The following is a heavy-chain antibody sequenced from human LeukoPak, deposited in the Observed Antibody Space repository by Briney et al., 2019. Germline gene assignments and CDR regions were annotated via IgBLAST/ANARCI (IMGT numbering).Heavy chain of an antibody. D-gene: IGHD2-15*01. CDR3: ARDYCSGGSCYPGSGY. CDR2: ISSSGGAI. J-gene: IGHJ4*02. CDR1: GFTFSSYE. V-gene: IGHV3-48*03. Sequence: PGGSLRLSCAASGFTFSSYEMNWVRQAPGKGLEWVSYISSSGGAIYYADSVKGRFTISRDNAKNSLYLQMNSLRAEDTAVYYCARDYCSGGSCYPGSGYWGQGTLVTVSS.